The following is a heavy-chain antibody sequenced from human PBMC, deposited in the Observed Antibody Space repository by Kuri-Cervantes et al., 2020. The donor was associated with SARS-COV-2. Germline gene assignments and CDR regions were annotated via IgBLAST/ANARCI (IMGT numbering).Heavy chain of an antibody. CDR1: GGTFSSYA. D-gene: IGHD3-22*01. CDR3: ALGYWGSGYPRYYYYMDV. J-gene: IGHJ6*03. CDR2: IIPILGTA. V-gene: IGHV1-69*13. Sequence: SVKVSCKASGGTFSSYAISWVRQAPGQGLEWMGGIIPILGTANYAQKFQGRVTITADESTSTAYMELSSLRSEDTAVSYCALGYWGSGYPRYYYYMDVWGKGTTVTVSS.